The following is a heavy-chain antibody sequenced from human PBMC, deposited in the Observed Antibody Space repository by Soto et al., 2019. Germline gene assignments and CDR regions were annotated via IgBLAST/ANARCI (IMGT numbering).Heavy chain of an antibody. J-gene: IGHJ6*02. CDR1: GGSISSYY. CDR2: IYTSGST. V-gene: IGHV4-4*07. CDR3: ARDQAYGSGSYYYYYGMDV. Sequence: SETLSLTCTVSGGSISSYYWSWIRQPAGKGLEWIGRIYTSGSTNYNPSLKSRVTMSVDTSKNQFSLKLSSVTAADTAVYYCARDQAYGSGSYYYYYGMDVWGQGTTVTVSS. D-gene: IGHD3-10*01.